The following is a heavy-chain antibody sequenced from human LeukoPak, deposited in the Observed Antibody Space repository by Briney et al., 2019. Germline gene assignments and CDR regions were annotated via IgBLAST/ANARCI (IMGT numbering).Heavy chain of an antibody. D-gene: IGHD3-22*01. J-gene: IGHJ3*02. Sequence: SDTLSLTCSVSGGSIRSSTEYWGWLRQPPGRGLEWIGTMYYNGGTHYNPSLKSRVTISVDTSKNQFSLKLSSVTAAHTAVYYCARHDSSGPYNAFDIWGQRTMVIVSS. V-gene: IGHV4-39*01. CDR1: GGSIRSSTEY. CDR3: ARHDSSGPYNAFDI. CDR2: MYYNGGT.